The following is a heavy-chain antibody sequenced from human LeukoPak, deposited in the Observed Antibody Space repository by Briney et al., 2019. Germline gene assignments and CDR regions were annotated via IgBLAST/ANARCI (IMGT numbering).Heavy chain of an antibody. J-gene: IGHJ4*02. CDR3: ARDWGRRYSSGWYGDFDY. Sequence: GGSLRPSCAASGFTFNNYAMHWVRQAPGKGLEWVAVISYDGSDKYYADSVKGRFTISRDNSKNTLYLQMNSLRPEDTAVYYCARDWGRRYSSGWYGDFDYWGQGTLVTVSS. CDR2: ISYDGSDK. CDR1: GFTFNNYA. D-gene: IGHD6-19*01. V-gene: IGHV3-30-3*01.